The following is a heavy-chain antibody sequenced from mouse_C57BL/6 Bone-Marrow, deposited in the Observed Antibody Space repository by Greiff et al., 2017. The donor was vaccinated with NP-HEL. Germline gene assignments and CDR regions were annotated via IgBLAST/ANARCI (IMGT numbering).Heavy chain of an antibody. CDR3: AKYGTVVEA. CDR1: GYTFTSYW. V-gene: IGHV1-50*01. Sequence: VQLQQPGAELVKPGASVKLSCKASGYTFTSYWMQWVKQRPGQGLEWIGEIDPSDSYTNYNQKFKGKATLTVDTSSSTAYMQLSSLTSEDSAVYYCAKYGTVVEAWGQGTTLTVSS. J-gene: IGHJ2*01. D-gene: IGHD1-1*01. CDR2: IDPSDSYT.